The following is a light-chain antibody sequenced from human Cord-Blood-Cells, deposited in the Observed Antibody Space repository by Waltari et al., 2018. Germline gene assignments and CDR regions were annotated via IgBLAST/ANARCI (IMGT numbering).Light chain of an antibody. J-gene: IGLJ1*01. V-gene: IGLV2-14*01. Sequence: QSALTQPASVSGSPGQSITIPCTGTSSDVGGYNYVSWYQQHPGKAPKLMIYDVSKRPSGVSNRFSGSKSGNTASLTISGLQAEDEADYYCSSYTSSTLYVFGTGTKVTVL. CDR3: SSYTSSTLYV. CDR2: DVS. CDR1: SSDVGGYNY.